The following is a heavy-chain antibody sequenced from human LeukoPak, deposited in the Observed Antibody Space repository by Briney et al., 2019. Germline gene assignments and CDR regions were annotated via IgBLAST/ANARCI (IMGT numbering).Heavy chain of an antibody. CDR2: ISAYNGNT. CDR1: GYTFTSCG. CDR3: ARETPGLRQMVYATRRFDP. J-gene: IGHJ5*02. V-gene: IGHV1-18*01. Sequence: ASVTVSCKASGYTFTSCGISWVRQAPGQGLEWMGWISAYNGNTNYAQKLQGRVTMTTDTSTSTAYMELRSLRSDDTAVYYCARETPGLRQMVYATRRFDPWGQGTLVTVSS. D-gene: IGHD2-8*01.